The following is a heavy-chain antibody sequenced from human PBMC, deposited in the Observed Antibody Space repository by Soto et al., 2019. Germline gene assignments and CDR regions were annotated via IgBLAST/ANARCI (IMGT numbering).Heavy chain of an antibody. Sequence: QVQLVQSGAEVKKPGSSVKVSCKASGGTFSSYAISWVRQAPGQGLEWMGGISPIFGTANSAQKFQGRVKIDAKQSTSTAYVELSSLRSEDTALYSCARGGGAGGLGRKASFDYWGQGTLVTVSS. D-gene: IGHD7-27*01. CDR3: ARGGGAGGLGRKASFDY. J-gene: IGHJ4*02. CDR2: ISPIFGTA. V-gene: IGHV1-69*01. CDR1: GGTFSSYA.